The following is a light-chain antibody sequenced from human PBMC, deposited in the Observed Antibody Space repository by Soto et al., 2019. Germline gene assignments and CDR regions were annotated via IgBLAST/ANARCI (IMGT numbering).Light chain of an antibody. Sequence: EIVLTHSPGTLSLSPGERATLSCRASQSVSSNYLAWYQHRPGQAPRLLIYGASTRATGIPARFSGSGSGTEFTLTISGLQPEDSLTYYCQQAKSFPITFGQGTRLEI. CDR2: GAS. J-gene: IGKJ5*01. CDR3: QQAKSFPIT. CDR1: QSVSSNY. V-gene: IGKV3-20*01.